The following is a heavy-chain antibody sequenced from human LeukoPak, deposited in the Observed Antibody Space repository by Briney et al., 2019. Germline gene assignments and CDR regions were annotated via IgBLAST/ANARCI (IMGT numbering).Heavy chain of an antibody. V-gene: IGHV4-34*01. D-gene: IGHD6-19*01. J-gene: IGHJ4*02. CDR2: INHSGST. CDR3: ARKKVAGYGPHDY. CDR1: GGSISSGGYS. Sequence: SETLSLTCAVSGGSISSGGYSWSWIRQPPGKGLEWIGEINHSGSTNYNPSLKSRVTIPVDTSKNQFSLKLSSVTAADTAVYYCARKKVAGYGPHDYWGQGTLVTVSS.